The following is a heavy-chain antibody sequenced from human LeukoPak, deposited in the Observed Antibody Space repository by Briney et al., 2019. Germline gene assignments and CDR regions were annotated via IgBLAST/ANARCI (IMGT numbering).Heavy chain of an antibody. CDR1: GFTFSDYY. CDR2: ISGSSSYT. CDR3: AKCSIYFGSGTYFDD. D-gene: IGHD3-10*01. Sequence: GGSLRLSCAASGFTFSDYYMSWIRQAPGKGLEWVSYISGSSSYTNYADSVKGRFTISRDNAKNSLYLQMNSLRAEDTAVYYCAKCSIYFGSGTYFDDWAQGTLVTVSS. V-gene: IGHV3-11*03. J-gene: IGHJ4*02.